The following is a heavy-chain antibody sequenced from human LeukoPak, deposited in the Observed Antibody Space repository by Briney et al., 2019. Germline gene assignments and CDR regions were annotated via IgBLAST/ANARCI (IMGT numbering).Heavy chain of an antibody. CDR2: INHSGST. CDR1: GGSFSGYY. Sequence: SETLSLTCAVYGGSFSGYYWSWIRQPPGKGLEWIGEINHSGSTSYNPSLKSRVTISVDTSKNQFSLKLSSVTAADTAVYYCARGGGSYYLRYYFDYRGQGTLATVSS. J-gene: IGHJ4*02. D-gene: IGHD1-26*01. CDR3: ARGGGSYYLRYYFDY. V-gene: IGHV4-34*01.